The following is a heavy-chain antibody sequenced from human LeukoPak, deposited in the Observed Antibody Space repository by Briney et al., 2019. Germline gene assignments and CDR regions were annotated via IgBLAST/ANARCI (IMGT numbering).Heavy chain of an antibody. Sequence: PGGSLRLSCVDSGFSFNNYAMTWVRQAPGKGLEWVSVISGSGAITYYADSVKGRFTISRDNSKNTLYLQINRLRAEDTAMYYCVKDRVDGSGSQFDYWGQGTLVTVSS. J-gene: IGHJ4*02. CDR2: ISGSGAIT. CDR3: VKDRVDGSGSQFDY. CDR1: GFSFNNYA. V-gene: IGHV3-23*01. D-gene: IGHD3-10*01.